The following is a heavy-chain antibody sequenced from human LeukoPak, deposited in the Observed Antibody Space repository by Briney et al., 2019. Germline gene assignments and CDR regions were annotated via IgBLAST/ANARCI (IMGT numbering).Heavy chain of an antibody. CDR2: IYHSGST. J-gene: IGHJ6*02. Sequence: KASETLSLTCAVSGGSISSGGYSWSWIRQPPGKGLEWIGYIYHSGSTYYNPSLKSRVTISVDTSKNQFSLKLSSVTAADTAVYYCARAEDDYGDYGDLDVWGQGTTVTVSS. CDR1: GGSISSGGYS. D-gene: IGHD4-17*01. CDR3: ARAEDDYGDYGDLDV. V-gene: IGHV4-30-2*01.